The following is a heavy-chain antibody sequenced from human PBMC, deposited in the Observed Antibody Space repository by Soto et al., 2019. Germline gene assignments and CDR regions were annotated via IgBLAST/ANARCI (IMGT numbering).Heavy chain of an antibody. CDR1: GGTFSSYA. V-gene: IGHV1-69*06. J-gene: IGHJ4*02. CDR3: ARGGRNYDILTGYYPGAYYFDY. CDR2: IIPIFGTA. Sequence: ASVKVSCKASGGTFSSYAISWVRQAPGQGLEWMGGIIPIFGTANYAQKFQGRVTITADKSMSTAYMELSSLRSEDTAVYYCARGGRNYDILTGYYPGAYYFDYWGQGTLVTVSS. D-gene: IGHD3-9*01.